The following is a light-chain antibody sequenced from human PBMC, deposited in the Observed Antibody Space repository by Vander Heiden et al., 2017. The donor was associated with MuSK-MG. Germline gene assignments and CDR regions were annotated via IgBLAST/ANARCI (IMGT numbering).Light chain of an antibody. CDR3: AAWDDIRNAVV. CDR1: RSNIGNNA. CDR2: YDY. V-gene: IGLV1-36*01. J-gene: IGLJ2*01. Sequence: QSGLTQPPSVADAPRQRVTISCSGSRSNIGNNAVNWYQQLPAQAPNLLIFYDYLRPSGVSDRFSASKSGTSASLTTSGLQAEAEADYYCAAWDDIRNAVVFGGGTKLTVL.